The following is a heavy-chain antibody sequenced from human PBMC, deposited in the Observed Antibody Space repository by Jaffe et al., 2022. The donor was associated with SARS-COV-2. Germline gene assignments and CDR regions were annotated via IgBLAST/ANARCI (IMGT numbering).Heavy chain of an antibody. CDR2: ISGGGGTT. CDR3: ARVPHVIIVPASTNFDH. J-gene: IGHJ4*01. V-gene: IGHV3-23*01. CDR1: GFTFTRHA. D-gene: IGHD2-2*01. Sequence: VQLLQSGGHWVQPGASLRLSCATSGFTFTRHAISWVRQAPGKGLEWVSAISGGGGTTYYGESVKGRFAVSRDDSNNTVYLQMNSLRAEDTAVYYCARVPHVIIVPASTNFDHWGLGTLVTVSS.